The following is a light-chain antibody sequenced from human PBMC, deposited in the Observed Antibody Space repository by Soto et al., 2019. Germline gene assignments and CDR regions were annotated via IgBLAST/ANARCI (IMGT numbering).Light chain of an antibody. CDR3: SSYTSSTTLYV. CDR1: SSDVGNYKY. CDR2: EVS. V-gene: IGLV2-14*01. Sequence: QSTLTQPASVSGSPGQSITISCTGTSSDVGNYKYVSWYQQHPGKAPKLMIYEVSNRPSGVSNRFSGSKSGNTASLTISGLQAEDETDYYCSSYTSSTTLYVFGTGTKVTV. J-gene: IGLJ1*01.